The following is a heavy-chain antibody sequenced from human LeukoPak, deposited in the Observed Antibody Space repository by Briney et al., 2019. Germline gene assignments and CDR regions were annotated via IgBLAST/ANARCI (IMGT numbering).Heavy chain of an antibody. CDR1: GYTFTSYY. J-gene: IGHJ3*02. Sequence: GASVKVSCKASGYTFTSYYMHWVRQAPGQGLEWIGIINPSGGSTSYAQKFQGRVTMNRDMSTSTVYMELRSLTSEDTAVYYCARAKIRHGGASCSAFDIWGQGTMVTVSS. CDR3: ARAKIRHGGASCSAFDI. CDR2: INPSGGST. V-gene: IGHV1-46*01. D-gene: IGHD4-23*01.